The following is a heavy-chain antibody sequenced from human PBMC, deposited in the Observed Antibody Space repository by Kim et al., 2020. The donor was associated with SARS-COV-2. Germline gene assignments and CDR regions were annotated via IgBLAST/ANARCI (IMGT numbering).Heavy chain of an antibody. V-gene: IGHV4-4*07. CDR2: TSEST. CDR3: ARGFDI. Sequence: TSESTNYNPSLKRRVTMSVDTSKNQFSLKLSSVTAADTAVYYCARGFDIWGQGTMVTVSS. J-gene: IGHJ3*02.